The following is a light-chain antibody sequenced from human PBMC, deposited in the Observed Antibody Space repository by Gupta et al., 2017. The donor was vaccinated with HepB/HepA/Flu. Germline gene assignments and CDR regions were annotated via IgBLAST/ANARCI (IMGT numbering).Light chain of an antibody. J-gene: IGKJ5*01. V-gene: IGKV1-27*01. CDR3: QKYNSALRIT. CDR1: QGISNY. CDR2: AAS. Sequence: DIQMTQSPSSLSASVGDRVTITCRASQGISNYLAWYQQKPGKVPKLLIYAASTLQSGVPSRFSDSGSGTDFTLTISSRQPEDVATYYCQKYNSALRITFGQGTRLEIK.